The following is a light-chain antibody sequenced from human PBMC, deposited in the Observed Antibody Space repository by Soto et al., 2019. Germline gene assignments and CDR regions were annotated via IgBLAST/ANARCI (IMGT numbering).Light chain of an antibody. V-gene: IGKV1-39*01. CDR2: VAS. CDR1: QSVGTY. Sequence: DIQMTQSPSSLSAYVGDRVTITCRASQSVGTYLSWSQQKQGKAPKLLINVASTLQRGVPSRFSGSESGTDFTLAISSLQPEDLATYYSQQRSSTPQTFGGGTRVEIK. CDR3: QQRSSTPQT. J-gene: IGKJ4*01.